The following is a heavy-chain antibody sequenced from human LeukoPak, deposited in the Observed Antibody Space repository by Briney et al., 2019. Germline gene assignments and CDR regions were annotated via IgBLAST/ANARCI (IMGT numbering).Heavy chain of an antibody. D-gene: IGHD2-15*01. CDR2: ISSSGTTM. V-gene: IGHV3-48*02. CDR1: GFTFSGYS. CDR3: AVEGYCSGGSCYTNWSDP. J-gene: IGHJ5*02. Sequence: PGGSLRLSCAASGFTFSGYSMNWVRQAPGKGLDWVSYISSSGTTMYYADSVKGRFTISRDNAKNSLYLQMNSLRDEDTAVYYCAVEGYCSGGSCYTNWSDPWGQGTLVTVSS.